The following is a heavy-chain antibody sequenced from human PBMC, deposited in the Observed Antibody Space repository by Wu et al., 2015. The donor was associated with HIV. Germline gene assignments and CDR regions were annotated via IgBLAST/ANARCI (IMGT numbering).Heavy chain of an antibody. J-gene: IGHJ4*02. Sequence: QVQLVQSGAEVKKPGASVKVSCKASGYTFTGYYMHWVRQAPGQGLEWMGWINPNSGGTNYAQKFQGRVTMTRDTSISTAYMELSSLRSEDTAVYYCARQRVYTSGWYIYDFWGQGTLVTVSS. D-gene: IGHD6-19*01. V-gene: IGHV1-2*02. CDR1: GYTFTGYY. CDR2: INPNSGGT. CDR3: ARQRVYTSGWYIYDF.